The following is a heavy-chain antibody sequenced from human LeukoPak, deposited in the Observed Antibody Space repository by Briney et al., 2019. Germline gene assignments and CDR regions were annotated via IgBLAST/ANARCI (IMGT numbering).Heavy chain of an antibody. CDR3: AKDGSWGDYYFYFYMDV. J-gene: IGHJ6*03. V-gene: IGHV3-23*01. D-gene: IGHD3-16*01. CDR2: ISGSGYYT. Sequence: PGGSLRLSCEASGSGFTFGNFALSWARQAPGKGLEWVSGISGSGYYTYYADSVKGRFTISRDNSKNTLYIDMNSLRAEDTAVYYCAKDGSWGDYYFYFYMDVWGKGTTVTVSS. CDR1: GSGFTFGNFA.